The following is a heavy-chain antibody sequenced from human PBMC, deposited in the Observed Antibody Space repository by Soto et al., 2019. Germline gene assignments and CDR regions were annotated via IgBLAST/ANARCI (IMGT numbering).Heavy chain of an antibody. CDR3: ASGCSSTSCYRRGAFDI. CDR1: GYTFTSYY. CDR2: INPSGGST. V-gene: IGHV1-46*01. J-gene: IGHJ3*02. D-gene: IGHD2-2*02. Sequence: QVQLVQSGAEVKKPRASVKVSCKASGYTFTSYYMHWVRQAPGQGLEWMGIINPSGGSTSYAQKFQGRVTMTRDTSTSTVYMELSSLRSEDTAVYYCASGCSSTSCYRRGAFDIWGQGTMVTVSS.